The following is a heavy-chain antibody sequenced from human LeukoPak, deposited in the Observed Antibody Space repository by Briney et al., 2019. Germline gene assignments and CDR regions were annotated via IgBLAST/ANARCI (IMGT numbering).Heavy chain of an antibody. CDR2: IYYSGSA. D-gene: IGHD3-10*01. CDR3: ARVNYGSATKEDY. J-gene: IGHJ4*02. CDR1: GGSFSGYY. Sequence: SETLSLTCAVYGGSFSGYYWSWIRQHPGKGLEWIGYIYYSGSAYYNPSLKSRVTISVDTSENQFSLKLSSVTAADTAVYYCARVNYGSATKEDYWGQGTLVTVSS. V-gene: IGHV4-31*11.